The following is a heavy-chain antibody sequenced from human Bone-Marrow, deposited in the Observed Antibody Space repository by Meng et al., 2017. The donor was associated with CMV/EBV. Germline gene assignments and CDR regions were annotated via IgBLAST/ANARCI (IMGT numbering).Heavy chain of an antibody. CDR2: IYSGNGRT. Sequence: GESLKISCAASGFTFSSFAMSWVRQAPGKGLEWVSSIYSGNGRTYYADSVKGRFTISRDNSKNTVYLQMNSLRAEDTAVYYCARDTSGRGGRSYYYYGMDVWGPGNTVNVSS. CDR1: GFTFSSFA. CDR3: ARDTSGRGGRSYYYYGMDV. V-gene: IGHV3-23*03. J-gene: IGHJ6*02. D-gene: IGHD1-26*01.